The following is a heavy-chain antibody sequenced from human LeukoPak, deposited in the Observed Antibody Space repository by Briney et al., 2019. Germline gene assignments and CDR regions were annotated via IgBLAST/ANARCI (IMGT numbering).Heavy chain of an antibody. CDR1: GFTFRNYW. CDR2: IKEDGSDK. Sequence: GGSLRLSCTASGFTFRNYWMSWVRQAPGKGLECVAYIKEDGSDKNYVDSVKGRFTISRDNAKSSLYLQMNSLRVEDTAVYYCVRGTRSNSFWGQGPQVTVSS. V-gene: IGHV3-7*01. CDR3: VRGTRSNSF. J-gene: IGHJ4*02. D-gene: IGHD6-6*01.